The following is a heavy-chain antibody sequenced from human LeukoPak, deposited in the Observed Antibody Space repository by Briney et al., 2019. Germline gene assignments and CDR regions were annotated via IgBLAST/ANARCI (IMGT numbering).Heavy chain of an antibody. CDR2: ISSSGSTI. J-gene: IGHJ4*02. D-gene: IGHD3-3*01. CDR1: GFTFSSYE. Sequence: GGSLRLSCAASGFTFSSYEMNWVRQAPGKGLEWVSYISSSGSTIYYADSVKGRFTISRDNAKNSQYLQMNSLRAEDTAVYYCARTVGFLEWLFDYWGQGTLVTVSS. V-gene: IGHV3-48*03. CDR3: ARTVGFLEWLFDY.